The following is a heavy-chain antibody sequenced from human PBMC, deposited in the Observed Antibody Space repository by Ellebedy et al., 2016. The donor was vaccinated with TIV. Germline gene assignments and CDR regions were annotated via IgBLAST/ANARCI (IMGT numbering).Heavy chain of an antibody. Sequence: MPSETLSLTCTVSGGSISSYYWSWIRQPAGKGLEWIGRVYGSGNTNSNPSLQTRVTMSLDRSKNQFSLKLTSVTAADTAVYYCAREVGRLSDVWGQGTPVIVSS. CDR1: GGSISSYY. J-gene: IGHJ6*02. D-gene: IGHD2/OR15-2a*01. CDR3: AREVGRLSDV. V-gene: IGHV4-4*07. CDR2: VYGSGNT.